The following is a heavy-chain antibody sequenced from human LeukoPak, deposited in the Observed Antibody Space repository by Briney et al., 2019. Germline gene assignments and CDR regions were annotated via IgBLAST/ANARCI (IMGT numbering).Heavy chain of an antibody. CDR1: GFTFSDHY. CDR2: IGDSPRSI. V-gene: IGHV3-11*01. CDR3: SRGHYGMDV. J-gene: IGHJ6*02. Sequence: GGSLRLSCAASGFTFSDHYMSWIRQVPGKGLEWLSYIGDSPRSIYHADSVKGRFTISKDNAKNSVYLQMDSLRVEDTAVYYCSRGHYGMDVWGQGTTVIVSS.